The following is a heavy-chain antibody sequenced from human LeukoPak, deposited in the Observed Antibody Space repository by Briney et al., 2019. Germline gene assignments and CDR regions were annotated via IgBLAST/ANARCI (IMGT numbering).Heavy chain of an antibody. CDR3: AREKKSSTMVRGVIIEVYAFDI. CDR1: GGSISSYN. CDR2: IYYGGST. J-gene: IGHJ3*02. D-gene: IGHD3-10*01. V-gene: IGHV4-59*01. Sequence: PSETLSLTSTVSGGSISSYNWSWIRQPPGKGLEWIGYIYYGGSTNYNPSLKSRVTISVDTSKNQYSLKLSSVTAADTAVYYCAREKKSSTMVRGVIIEVYAFDIWGQGTMVTVSS.